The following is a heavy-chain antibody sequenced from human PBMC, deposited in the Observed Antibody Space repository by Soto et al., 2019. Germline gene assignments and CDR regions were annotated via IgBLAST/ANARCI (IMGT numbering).Heavy chain of an antibody. Sequence: SETLSLTCTVSGGSISSYYWSWIRQRPGKGREWIGYIYYSGSTNYTSSLKSRVTISVDTSKTHFSLKLSSVTAADTAVYYCARVMYYYDSRGYSSGNYYFDYWGQGTLVTVSS. J-gene: IGHJ4*02. CDR3: ARVMYYYDSRGYSSGNYYFDY. V-gene: IGHV4-59*01. CDR2: IYYSGST. D-gene: IGHD3-22*01. CDR1: GGSISSYY.